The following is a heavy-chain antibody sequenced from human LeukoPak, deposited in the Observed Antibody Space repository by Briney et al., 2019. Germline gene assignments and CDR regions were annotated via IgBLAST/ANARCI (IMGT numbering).Heavy chain of an antibody. Sequence: SETLSLTCAVSGGSISSGDYYWSWIRQPPGKGLEWIGYIYYSGSTYHNPSLKSRVTIPVDTSKHQFSLKLSSVTAADTAVYYCARATKSSRYSSSWPLDYWGQGTLVTVSS. CDR1: GGSISSGDYY. D-gene: IGHD6-13*01. CDR2: IYYSGST. J-gene: IGHJ4*02. V-gene: IGHV4-30-4*01. CDR3: ARATKSSRYSSSWPLDY.